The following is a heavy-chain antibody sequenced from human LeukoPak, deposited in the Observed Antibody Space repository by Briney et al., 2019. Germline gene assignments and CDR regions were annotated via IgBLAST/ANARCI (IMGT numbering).Heavy chain of an antibody. CDR1: GGSFSGYY. V-gene: IGHV4-34*01. CDR2: INHSGST. CDR3: ASVPVAGTQGYYFDY. Sequence: SETLSLTCAVYGGSFSGYYWSWIRQPPGKGLEWIGEINHSGSTNYSPSLKSRVTISVDTSKNQFSLKLSSVTAADTAVYYCASVPVAGTQGYYFDYWGQGTLVTVSS. D-gene: IGHD6-19*01. J-gene: IGHJ4*02.